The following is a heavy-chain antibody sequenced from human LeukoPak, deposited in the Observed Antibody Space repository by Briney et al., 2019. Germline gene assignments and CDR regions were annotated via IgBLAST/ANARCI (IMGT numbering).Heavy chain of an antibody. D-gene: IGHD1-20*01. Sequence: ASVKVSCKTSGYTLTSFDINWVRHTTGHGPEWMGWVNCDNENTRYARKFQGRVAITRDTSTSTVYLELNNLSSDDTAMYYCTRGPFLNGNAYNWFDPWGQGTLVTVSS. CDR1: GYTLTSFD. V-gene: IGHV1-8*03. CDR2: VNCDNENT. CDR3: TRGPFLNGNAYNWFDP. J-gene: IGHJ5*02.